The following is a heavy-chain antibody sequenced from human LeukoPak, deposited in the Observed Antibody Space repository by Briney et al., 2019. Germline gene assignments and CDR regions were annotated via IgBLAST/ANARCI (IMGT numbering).Heavy chain of an antibody. Sequence: GGSLRLSCAASGFTFSSYSMNWVRQAPGKGLEWVPSISSSSSYIYYADSVKGRFTISRDNAKNSLYLQMNSLRAEDTAVYYCASVEMATTFYYYGMDVWGQGTTVTVSS. V-gene: IGHV3-21*01. CDR2: ISSSSSYI. J-gene: IGHJ6*02. CDR3: ASVEMATTFYYYGMDV. D-gene: IGHD5-24*01. CDR1: GFTFSSYS.